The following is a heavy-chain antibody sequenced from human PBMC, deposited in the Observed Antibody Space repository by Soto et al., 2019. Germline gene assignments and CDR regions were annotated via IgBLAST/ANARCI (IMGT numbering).Heavy chain of an antibody. CDR3: ARDGRLVLAFDI. Sequence: QVQLQESGPGLVKPSETLSLTCTVSGGSISSYYWNWIRQPPGKGLEWIGYIYYSGSTNYNLSLKSRVTISVDTSKNQFSLKLSSVTAADTAVYYCARDGRLVLAFDIWGQGTMVTVSS. CDR1: GGSISSYY. V-gene: IGHV4-59*13. J-gene: IGHJ3*02. D-gene: IGHD6-19*01. CDR2: IYYSGST.